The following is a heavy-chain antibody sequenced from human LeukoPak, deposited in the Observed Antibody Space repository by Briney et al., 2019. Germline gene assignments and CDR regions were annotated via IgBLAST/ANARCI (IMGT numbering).Heavy chain of an antibody. CDR1: GGSFSGYY. J-gene: IGHJ4*02. Sequence: PSETLSLTCAVYGGSFSGYYWSWIRQPPGKGLEWIGEINHSGSTNYNPSLKSRVTISVDTSKNQFSLKLSSVTAADTAVYYRARGYSSSWYPIDYWGQGTLVTVSS. CDR2: INHSGST. V-gene: IGHV4-34*01. CDR3: ARGYSSSWYPIDY. D-gene: IGHD6-13*01.